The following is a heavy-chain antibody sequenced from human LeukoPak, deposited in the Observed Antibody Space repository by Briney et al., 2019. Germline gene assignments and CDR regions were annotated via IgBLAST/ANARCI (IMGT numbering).Heavy chain of an antibody. Sequence: SETLSLTCTVSGGSIDISTYYWGWIRQPPGKGLEWIGSIYYSGSTYYNPSLKSRVTISVDTSKNQFSLRLSSVTAADTAVYYCARDRGHGIQLWFYYWGQGTLVTVSS. D-gene: IGHD5-18*01. CDR3: ARDRGHGIQLWFYY. V-gene: IGHV4-39*02. J-gene: IGHJ4*02. CDR1: GGSIDISTYY. CDR2: IYYSGST.